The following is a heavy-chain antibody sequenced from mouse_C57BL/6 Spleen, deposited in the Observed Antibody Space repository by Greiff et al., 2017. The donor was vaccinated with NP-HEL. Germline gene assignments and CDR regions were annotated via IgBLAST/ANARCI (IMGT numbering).Heavy chain of an antibody. CDR3: ARDKDDYGSSYWYFDV. CDR1: GFTFSSYA. D-gene: IGHD1-1*01. Sequence: VQLKESGGGLVKPGGSLKLSCAASGFTFSSYAMSWVRQTPEKRLEWVATISDGGSYTYYPDNVKGRFTISRDNAKNNLYLQMSHLKSEDTAMYYCARDKDDYGSSYWYFDVWGTGTTVTVSS. V-gene: IGHV5-4*01. J-gene: IGHJ1*03. CDR2: ISDGGSYT.